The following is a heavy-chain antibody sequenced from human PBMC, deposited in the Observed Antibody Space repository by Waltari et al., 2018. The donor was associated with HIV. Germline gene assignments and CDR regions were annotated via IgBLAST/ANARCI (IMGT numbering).Heavy chain of an antibody. CDR2: IYTSGST. V-gene: IGHV4-61*02. J-gene: IGHJ6*02. CDR3: ARVSPSKRGMDV. CDR1: GCSISSGSYY. Sequence: QVQLQESGPGLVKPSQTLSLTCTVSGCSISSGSYYWSWIRQPAGKGLEWIGRIYTSGSTNYNPSLKSRVTISVDTSKNQFSLKLSSVTAADTAVYYCARVSPSKRGMDVWGQGTTVTVSS.